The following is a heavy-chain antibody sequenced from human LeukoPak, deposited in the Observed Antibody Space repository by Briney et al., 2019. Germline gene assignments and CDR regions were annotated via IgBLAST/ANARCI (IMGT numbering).Heavy chain of an antibody. CDR3: ARERSGPGVRAHNWFDP. CDR1: GFTFSGYN. D-gene: IGHD1-26*01. Sequence: GGSLRLSCVGSGFTFSGYNIDWVRQAPGKGLGWGSSISSSSRSIYYADSPKGRITISRDNTKNSVFLQMSGLRVDDTAVYYRARERSGPGVRAHNWFDPWGRGTLVIVSS. J-gene: IGHJ5*01. CDR2: ISSSSRSI. V-gene: IGHV3-21*06.